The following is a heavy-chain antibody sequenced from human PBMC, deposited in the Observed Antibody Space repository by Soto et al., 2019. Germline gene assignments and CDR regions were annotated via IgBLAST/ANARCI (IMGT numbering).Heavy chain of an antibody. V-gene: IGHV4-59*01. CDR2: IHYSGYT. D-gene: IGHD6-19*01. Sequence: QVQLQESGPGLVKPSETLSLTCSVSGGPISRYHWSWIRQTPGKGLEWIRYIHYSGYTNYNPSLRSRVTISVDTSRNQFSLRLSSVTAADTAVYYCTGDRNNRVWYKYWGPGTLVTVSS. CDR3: TGDRNNRVWYKY. J-gene: IGHJ4*02. CDR1: GGPISRYH.